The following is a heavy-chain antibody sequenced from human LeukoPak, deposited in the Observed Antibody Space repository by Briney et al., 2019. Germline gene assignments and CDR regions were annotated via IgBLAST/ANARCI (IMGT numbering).Heavy chain of an antibody. CDR1: GYTFTSYD. Sequence: GASVKVSCKASGYTFTSYDINWVRQATGQGLEWMGWMNPNSGNTGYAQKFQGRVTMTRNTSISTAYMELSSLRSEDTAVYYCARGGGRQWLVLGYYYYYYVDVWGKGTTVTISS. D-gene: IGHD6-19*01. CDR2: MNPNSGNT. V-gene: IGHV1-8*01. CDR3: ARGGGRQWLVLGYYYYYYVDV. J-gene: IGHJ6*03.